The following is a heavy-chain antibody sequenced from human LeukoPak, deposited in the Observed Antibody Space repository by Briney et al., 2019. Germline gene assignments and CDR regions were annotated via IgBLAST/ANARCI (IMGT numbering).Heavy chain of an antibody. Sequence: ASVKVSCKASGYTFTSYGISWVRQATGQGLEWMGWMNPNSGNTGYAQKFQGRVTMTRNTSISTAYMELSSLRSEDTAVYYCARISETTVTNDYWGQGTLVTVSS. J-gene: IGHJ4*02. CDR1: GYTFTSYG. D-gene: IGHD4-17*01. CDR2: MNPNSGNT. CDR3: ARISETTVTNDY. V-gene: IGHV1-8*02.